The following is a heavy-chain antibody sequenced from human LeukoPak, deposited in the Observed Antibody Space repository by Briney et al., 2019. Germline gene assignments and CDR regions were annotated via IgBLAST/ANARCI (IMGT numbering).Heavy chain of an antibody. CDR2: ISSSSSTI. CDR1: GFTFSSCS. V-gene: IGHV3-48*04. J-gene: IGHJ4*02. D-gene: IGHD2-2*01. Sequence: GGSLRLSCAASGFTFSSCSMNWVRQAPGKGLEWVSYISSSSSTIYYADSVKGRFTISRDNAKNSLSLQMNSLRAEDTAVYYCANHLACGSTTCPPFDSWGQGTLVTVSS. CDR3: ANHLACGSTTCPPFDS.